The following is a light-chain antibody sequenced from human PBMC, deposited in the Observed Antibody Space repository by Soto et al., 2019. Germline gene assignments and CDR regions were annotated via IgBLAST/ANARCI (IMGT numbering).Light chain of an antibody. CDR2: DAS. CDR1: QSVSNY. Sequence: EIVLTQSPVTLSLSPGERATLSCRASQSVSNYLAWYQQKPGQAPRLLMFDASNRATGIPARFSGSGSGTDFTLTISSLEPADFAVYYCQQRSNWPRYTFGQGTKLEIK. V-gene: IGKV3-11*01. J-gene: IGKJ2*01. CDR3: QQRSNWPRYT.